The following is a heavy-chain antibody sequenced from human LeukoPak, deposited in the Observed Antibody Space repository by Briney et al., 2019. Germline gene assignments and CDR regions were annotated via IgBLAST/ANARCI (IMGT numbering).Heavy chain of an antibody. V-gene: IGHV4-34*01. Sequence: PSETLSLTCAVYGGSFSGYYWSWIRQPPGKGLEWIGEINHSGSTNYNPSLKSRVTISVDTSKNQFSLKLSSLRSEDTAVYYCAGGRTDIVVVPATLRNYYFDYWGQGTLVTVSS. CDR2: INHSGST. CDR1: GGSFSGYY. D-gene: IGHD2-2*01. CDR3: AGGRTDIVVVPATLRNYYFDY. J-gene: IGHJ4*02.